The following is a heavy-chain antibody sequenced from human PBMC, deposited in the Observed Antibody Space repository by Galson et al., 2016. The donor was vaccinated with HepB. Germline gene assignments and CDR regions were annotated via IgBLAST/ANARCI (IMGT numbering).Heavy chain of an antibody. Sequence: SLRLSCAASGFTFSSYTMNWVRQAPGKGLEWISSISSSSSSIYYADSVKGRSTVSSDNAKNSLFLQMNTLRAEDTAVYYCASPRGRLVMPPDYWGQGTLVTVSS. CDR1: GFTFSSYT. D-gene: IGHD6-6*01. V-gene: IGHV3-21*01. J-gene: IGHJ4*02. CDR2: ISSSSSSI. CDR3: ASPRGRLVMPPDY.